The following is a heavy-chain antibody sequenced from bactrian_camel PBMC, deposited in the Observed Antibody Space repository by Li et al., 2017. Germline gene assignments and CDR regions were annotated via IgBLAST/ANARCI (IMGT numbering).Heavy chain of an antibody. J-gene: IGHJ6*01. Sequence: HVQLVESGGGSVQAGGSLRLSCAASGYTDNSDCMGWFRQAPGKEREGVAAISTDGSTTYADSVKGRFTISQDNAKKTVYLQMNSLKAEDTAMYYCAATRRYLNSCRSRTDFSYWGQGTQVTVS. CDR3: AATRRYLNSCRSRTDFSY. D-gene: IGHD6*01. V-gene: IGHV3S53*01. CDR1: GYTDNSDC. CDR2: ISTDGST.